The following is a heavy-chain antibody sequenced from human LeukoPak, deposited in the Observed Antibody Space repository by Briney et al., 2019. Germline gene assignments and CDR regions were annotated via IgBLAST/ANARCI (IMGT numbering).Heavy chain of an antibody. D-gene: IGHD1-26*01. CDR2: INPNSGGT. CDR3: ARFAGKSELPDPFDY. V-gene: IGHV1-2*06. J-gene: IGHJ4*02. Sequence: GASVKVSCKASGYTFTGYYMHWVRQAPGQGLEWMGRINPNSGGTNYAQKFQGRVTMTRDTSISTAYMELSRLRSDDTAVYYCARFAGKSELPDPFDYWGQGTLVTVSS. CDR1: GYTFTGYY.